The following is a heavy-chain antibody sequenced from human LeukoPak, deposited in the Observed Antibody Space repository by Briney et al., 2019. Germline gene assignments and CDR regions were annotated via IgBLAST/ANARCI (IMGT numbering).Heavy chain of an antibody. CDR1: GGSISSSSYY. Sequence: SETLSLTCTVSGGSISSSSYYWGWIRQPPGKGLEWIGYVYYSGSTNYNPSLNSRVTISADTSKNQFSLKLNSVTAADTAVYYCARRGSASGDRELRRAFDIWGQGTMVTVSS. J-gene: IGHJ3*02. CDR2: VYYSGST. CDR3: ARRGSASGDRELRRAFDI. D-gene: IGHD2-21*02. V-gene: IGHV4-61*05.